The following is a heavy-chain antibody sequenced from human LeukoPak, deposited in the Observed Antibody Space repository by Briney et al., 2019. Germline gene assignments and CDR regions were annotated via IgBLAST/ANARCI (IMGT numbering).Heavy chain of an antibody. V-gene: IGHV1-2*02. CDR1: GYTFTGYY. CDR2: INPNSGGT. Sequence: VASVKVSCKASGYTFTGYYMHWVRQAPGQGLEWMGWINPNSGGTNYAQKFQGRVTMTRDTSISTAYMDLSRLRSDDTAVYYCARGEGTYYYDSRGFPGDTWGQGTLVTVSS. D-gene: IGHD3-22*01. J-gene: IGHJ5*02. CDR3: ARGEGTYYYDSRGFPGDT.